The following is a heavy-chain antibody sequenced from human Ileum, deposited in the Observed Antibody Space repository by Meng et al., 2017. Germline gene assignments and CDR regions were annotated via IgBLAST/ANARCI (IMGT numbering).Heavy chain of an antibody. J-gene: IGHJ4*02. CDR2: IFQSGRT. D-gene: IGHD3-22*01. CDR3: ATSNDRDVYYLGY. CDR1: GTW. Sequence: QVHLQESAPRLVKPSGTLSLTCAVSGTWWSWVRQPPGKGLEWIGEIFQSGRTNYNPSLKSRVTISIDKSKSQISLQLSPVTAADTAVYSCATSNDRDVYYLGYWGQGTLVTVSS. V-gene: IGHV4-4*02.